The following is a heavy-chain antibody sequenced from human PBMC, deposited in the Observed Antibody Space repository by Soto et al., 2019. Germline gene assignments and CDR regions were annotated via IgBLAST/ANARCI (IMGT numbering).Heavy chain of an antibody. V-gene: IGHV5-51*01. CDR1: GYSFTSYW. J-gene: IGHJ6*02. D-gene: IGHD2-2*01. CDR2: IYLGDTDT. CDR3: ARAASQLLAGYYYGMDV. Sequence: GAYLKISSNRSGYSFTSYWLGSVRLMPGKGLEWMGIIYLGDTDTRYSPSFQGEVTISADKSTSTAYLQWSSLKASYTAMYYCARAASQLLAGYYYGMDVWGHGTTVTVSS.